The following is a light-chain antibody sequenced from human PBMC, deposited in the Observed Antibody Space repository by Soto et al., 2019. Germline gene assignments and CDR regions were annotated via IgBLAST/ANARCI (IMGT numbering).Light chain of an antibody. J-gene: IGKJ1*01. V-gene: IGKV3-20*01. CDR1: QSVSSSC. CDR2: GAF. Sequence: EILLTQSPGTLSWSPGERATLSWRASQSVSSSCLAWYQQKPGQAPRLLIYGAFSRAPGIPARFSGSGSGTDFTLTISSLKPEDFATYSCQQSYNSPQTFGQGTKVDIK. CDR3: QQSYNSPQT.